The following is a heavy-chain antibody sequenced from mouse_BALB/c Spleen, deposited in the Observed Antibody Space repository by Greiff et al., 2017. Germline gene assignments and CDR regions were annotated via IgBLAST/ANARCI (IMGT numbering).Heavy chain of an antibody. J-gene: IGHJ3*01. V-gene: IGHV5-17*02. CDR1: GFTFSSFG. CDR3: AREGGPAWFAY. CDR2: ISSGSSTI. D-gene: IGHD3-3*01. Sequence: EVKLMESGGGLVQPGGSRKLSCAASGFTFSSFGMHWVRQAPEKGLEWVAYISSGSSTIYYADTVKGRFTISRDNPKNTLFLQMTSLRSEDTAMYYCAREGGPAWFAYWGQGTLVTVSA.